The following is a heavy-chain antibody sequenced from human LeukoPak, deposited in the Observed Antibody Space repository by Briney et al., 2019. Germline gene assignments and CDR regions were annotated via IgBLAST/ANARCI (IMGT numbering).Heavy chain of an antibody. CDR1: GGTFSSYA. CDR3: ARDREDVDTAMVTLCALDV. D-gene: IGHD5-18*01. Sequence: GASVKVSCKASGGTFSSYAISWVRQAPGQGLEWMGGIIPIFGTANYAQKFQGRVTITADESTSTAYMELSSLRSEDTAVYYCARDREDVDTAMVTLCALDVWGQGTTVTVSS. J-gene: IGHJ6*02. CDR2: IIPIFGTA. V-gene: IGHV1-69*13.